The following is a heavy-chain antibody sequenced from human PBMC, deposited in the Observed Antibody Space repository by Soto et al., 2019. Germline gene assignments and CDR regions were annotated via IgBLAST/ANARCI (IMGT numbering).Heavy chain of an antibody. J-gene: IGHJ4*02. V-gene: IGHV3-30-3*01. CDR3: ARDDYDSSGYYPSDY. CDR1: GGSVSSGSYY. Sequence: QVQLQESGPGLVKPSETLSLTCTVSGGSVSSGSYYWSWIRQPPGKGLEWVAVISYDGSNKYYADSVKGRFTISRDNSKNTLYLQMNSLRAEDTAVYYCARDDYDSSGYYPSDYWGQGTLVTVSS. D-gene: IGHD3-22*01. CDR2: ISYDGSN.